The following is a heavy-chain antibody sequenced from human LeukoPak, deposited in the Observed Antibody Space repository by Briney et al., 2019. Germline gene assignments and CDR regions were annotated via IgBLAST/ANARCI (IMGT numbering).Heavy chain of an antibody. CDR1: GYTFTSYG. Sequence: ASVKVSCKASGYTFTSYGISWVRQAPGQGLEWMGWIRAYNGNTNYAQKLQGRVTMTTDTSTNTAYMELRSLRSDDTAVYYCARASNYYDSSGYYAFDIWGQGTMVTVSS. J-gene: IGHJ3*02. CDR3: ARASNYYDSSGYYAFDI. D-gene: IGHD3-22*01. CDR2: IRAYNGNT. V-gene: IGHV1-18*01.